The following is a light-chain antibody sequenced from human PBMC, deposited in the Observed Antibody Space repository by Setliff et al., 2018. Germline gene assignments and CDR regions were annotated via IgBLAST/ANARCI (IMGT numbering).Light chain of an antibody. CDR2: DVS. CDR3: SSYTSSSTYV. CDR1: SRDVGSYDF. Sequence: QSALTQPASVSGSPGQSITISCSGTSRDVGSYDFVSWYQQHAGKAPKLIIYDVSNRPSGVSNRFSGSKAANTASLTISGLQADDEADYYCSSYTSSSTYVFGTGTKVTV. J-gene: IGLJ1*01. V-gene: IGLV2-14*03.